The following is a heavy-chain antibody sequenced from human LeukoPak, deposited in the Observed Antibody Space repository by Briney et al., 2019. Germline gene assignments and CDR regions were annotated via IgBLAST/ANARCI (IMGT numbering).Heavy chain of an antibody. CDR1: GYTFTSYG. V-gene: IGHV1-18*01. J-gene: IGHJ4*02. Sequence: ASVKVSCKASGYTFTSYGISWVRQAPGQGLEWMGWISAYNGNTNYAQKLQGRVTMTTDTSTSTAYMELRSLRSDDTAVYYCARGAYYYDSSGYSSFDYWAREPWSPSPQ. D-gene: IGHD3-22*01. CDR3: ARGAYYYDSSGYSSFDY. CDR2: ISAYNGNT.